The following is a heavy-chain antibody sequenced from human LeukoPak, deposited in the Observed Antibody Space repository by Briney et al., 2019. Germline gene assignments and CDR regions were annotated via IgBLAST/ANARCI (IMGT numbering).Heavy chain of an antibody. Sequence: SETLSLTCAVSGYSISSGYFWGWIQQPPGKGLEWIGSIYYSGSTYYNPSLKSRVTISVDTSKNQFSLKLSSVTAADTAVYYCARLPYCGSINCYSPYYFDYWGQGTLVTVSS. J-gene: IGHJ4*02. V-gene: IGHV4-38-2*01. CDR3: ARLPYCGSINCYSPYYFDY. CDR2: IYYSGST. D-gene: IGHD2-2*01. CDR1: GYSISSGYF.